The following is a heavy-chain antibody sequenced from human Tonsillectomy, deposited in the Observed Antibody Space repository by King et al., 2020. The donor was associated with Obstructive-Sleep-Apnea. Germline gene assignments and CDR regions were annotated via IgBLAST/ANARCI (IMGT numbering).Heavy chain of an antibody. CDR2: ISGNSDSR. V-gene: IGHV3-9*01. CDR1: GFTFHYYG. D-gene: IGHD1-26*01. CDR3: AKNTDSGTYYPTASGFDY. J-gene: IGHJ4*02. Sequence: DVQLVESGGDLVQPGRSLRLSCTASGFTFHYYGMHWVRHTPGKGLEWVSGISGNSDSRGYGDSVKGRFTKSRGNAKNSLYLEMNSLRPEDTAVYYCAKNTDSGTYYPTASGFDYWGQGTLVTVSS.